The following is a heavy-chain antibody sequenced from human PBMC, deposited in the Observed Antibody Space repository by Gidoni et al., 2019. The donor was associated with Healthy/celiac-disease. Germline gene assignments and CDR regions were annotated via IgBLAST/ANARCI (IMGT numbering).Heavy chain of an antibody. Sequence: EVQLLESGGGLVQPGGSLRLSCAASGFTFSSYAMSWVRQAPGKGLEWVSAISGSGGSTYYADSVKGRFTISRDNSKNTLYLQMNSLRAEDTAVYYCAKDPLRYCSGGSCEGFDYWGQGTLVTVSS. CDR2: ISGSGGST. CDR3: AKDPLRYCSGGSCEGFDY. J-gene: IGHJ4*02. CDR1: GFTFSSYA. D-gene: IGHD2-15*01. V-gene: IGHV3-23*01.